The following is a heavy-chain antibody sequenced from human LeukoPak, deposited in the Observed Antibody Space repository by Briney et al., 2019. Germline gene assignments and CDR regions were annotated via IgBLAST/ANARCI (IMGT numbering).Heavy chain of an antibody. V-gene: IGHV3-30*18. J-gene: IGHJ4*02. CDR2: ISYDGSNK. CDR3: AKDLLAAVVV. Sequence: GRSLRLSCAASGFTFSSYGMHWVRQAPGKGLEWVAVISYDGSNKYYADSVKGRFTISRDNSKNTLYLQMNSLRAEDTAVYYCAKDLLAAVVVWGQGTLVTVSS. D-gene: IGHD3-22*01. CDR1: GFTFSSYG.